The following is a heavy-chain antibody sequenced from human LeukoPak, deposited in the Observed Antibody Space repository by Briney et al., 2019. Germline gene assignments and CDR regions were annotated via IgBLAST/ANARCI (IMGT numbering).Heavy chain of an antibody. Sequence: ASVKVSCKASGGTFSNYAISWVRQAPGQGLEWMGGIIPIFGTPSYAQKFQGRVTITTGDSTTTAYMELSSLRSEDTAVYFCASHSSGYFDWFDPWGQGTLVTVSS. D-gene: IGHD3-22*01. CDR1: GGTFSNYA. V-gene: IGHV1-69*05. CDR3: ASHSSGYFDWFDP. J-gene: IGHJ5*02. CDR2: IIPIFGTP.